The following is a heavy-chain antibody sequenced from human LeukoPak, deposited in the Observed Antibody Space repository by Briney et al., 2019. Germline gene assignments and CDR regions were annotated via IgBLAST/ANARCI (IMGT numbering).Heavy chain of an antibody. D-gene: IGHD3-16*01. CDR3: ARAVTTELCLDY. Sequence: PGGSLRLSCAASGFTFSSYGMHWVRQAPGKGLEWVAFIRYDGSNKYYADSVKGRFTISRDNSKNTLYLQMNSLRAEDTAVYYCARAVTTELCLDYWGQGTLVTVSS. CDR2: IRYDGSNK. CDR1: GFTFSSYG. J-gene: IGHJ4*02. V-gene: IGHV3-30*02.